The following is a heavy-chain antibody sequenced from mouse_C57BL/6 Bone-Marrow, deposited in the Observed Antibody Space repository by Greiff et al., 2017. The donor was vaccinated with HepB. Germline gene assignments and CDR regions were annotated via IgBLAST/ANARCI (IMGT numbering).Heavy chain of an antibody. J-gene: IGHJ3*01. CDR2: INPSNGGT. D-gene: IGHD2-2*01. V-gene: IGHV1-53*01. CDR1: GYTFTSYW. Sequence: QVQLKQSGTELVKPGASVKLSCKASGYTFTSYWMHWVKQRPGQGLEWIGNINPSNGGTNYNEKFKSKATLTVDKSSSTAYMQLSSLTSEDSAVYYCARDRAYGYPFAYWGQGTLVTVSA. CDR3: ARDRAYGYPFAY.